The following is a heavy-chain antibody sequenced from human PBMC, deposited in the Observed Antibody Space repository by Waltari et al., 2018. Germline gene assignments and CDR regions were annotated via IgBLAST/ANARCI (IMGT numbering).Heavy chain of an antibody. Sequence: QVQLVQSGGEVKKPGASVKVSCKASGYTFNIYVNSGVRQAPGQGLEWMGWISPYSGNTNYAQNLQGRVTMTTDTSTSTAYMELRSLRSDDTAVYYCARGGGYSGYDEFDYWGQGTLVTVSS. CDR3: ARGGGYSGYDEFDY. CDR2: ISPYSGNT. D-gene: IGHD5-12*01. V-gene: IGHV1-18*04. CDR1: GYTFNIYV. J-gene: IGHJ4*02.